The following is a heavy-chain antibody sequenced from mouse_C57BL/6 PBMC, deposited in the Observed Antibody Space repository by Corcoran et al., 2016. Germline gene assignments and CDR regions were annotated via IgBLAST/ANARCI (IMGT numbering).Heavy chain of an antibody. CDR3: ARGSSYFDY. V-gene: IGHV9-3*01. CDR1: AYTFTTYG. Sequence: QIQLVQSGPELKKPGETVKISCKASAYTFTTYGMSWVKQAPGKGLKWMGWINTYSGVPTYADDFKGRFAFSLETSASTAYLQINNLKNEDTATYFCARGSSYFDYWGQGTTLTVSS. CDR2: INTYSGVP. D-gene: IGHD1-1*01. J-gene: IGHJ2*01.